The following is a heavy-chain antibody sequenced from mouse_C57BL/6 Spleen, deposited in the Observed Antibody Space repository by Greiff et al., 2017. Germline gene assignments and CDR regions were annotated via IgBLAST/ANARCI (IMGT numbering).Heavy chain of an antibody. D-gene: IGHD2-4*01. V-gene: IGHV3-6*01. J-gene: IGHJ2*01. CDR1: GYSITSCYY. CDR2: ISYDGSN. Sequence: EVQLQQSGPGLVKPSQSLSLTCSVTGYSITSCYYWNWIRQFPGNKLEWMGYISYDGSNNYNPSLKNRNSITRDTSKNQFFLKLNSVTTEDTATYYCARTYDDDEAFDYWGQGTTLTVSS. CDR3: ARTYDDDEAFDY.